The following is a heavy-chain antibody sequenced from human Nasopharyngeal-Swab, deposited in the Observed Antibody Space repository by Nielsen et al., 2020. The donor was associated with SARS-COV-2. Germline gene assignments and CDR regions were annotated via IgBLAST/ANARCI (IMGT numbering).Heavy chain of an antibody. CDR1: GFTFSTYW. CDR3: ARARGSYAFDY. Sequence: GESLKISCADSGFTFSTYWMSWVRQAPGKGLEWVANIKEDGSEKYYVDSVKGRFTISRDNAKNSLYLQMHSLRAEDTAVYFCARARGSYAFDYWGQGTLVTVSS. V-gene: IGHV3-7*03. D-gene: IGHD3-16*01. J-gene: IGHJ4*02. CDR2: IKEDGSEK.